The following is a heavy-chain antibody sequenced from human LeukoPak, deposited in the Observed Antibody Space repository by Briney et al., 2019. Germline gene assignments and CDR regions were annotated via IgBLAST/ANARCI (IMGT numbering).Heavy chain of an antibody. Sequence: SETLSLTCAVYNGSFSGYYWSWIRQPPGKGLEWIAEINHSGSTTNYNPSLKSRVTILVDTSKNQFSLKLSSVTAADTAVYYCVRFIAVAGTPYAFDIWGRGTMVTVSS. D-gene: IGHD6-19*01. CDR3: VRFIAVAGTPYAFDI. J-gene: IGHJ3*02. CDR1: NGSFSGYY. V-gene: IGHV4-34*01. CDR2: INHSGSTT.